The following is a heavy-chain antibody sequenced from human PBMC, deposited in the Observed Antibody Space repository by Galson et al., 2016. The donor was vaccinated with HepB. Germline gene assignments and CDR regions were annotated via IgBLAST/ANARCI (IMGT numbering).Heavy chain of an antibody. Sequence: SLRLSCAASGFSFGSYAMHWVRQTPAKGLEWVAVIPGDGTNKYYADSVKGRFTISRDNSKSTLYLQMNSLRAEDTAVYYCAKEVGTVHPSNWFDPWGQGTLVTVSS. CDR1: GFSFGSYA. CDR3: AKEVGTVHPSNWFDP. J-gene: IGHJ5*02. V-gene: IGHV3-30*18. D-gene: IGHD1-26*01. CDR2: IPGDGTNK.